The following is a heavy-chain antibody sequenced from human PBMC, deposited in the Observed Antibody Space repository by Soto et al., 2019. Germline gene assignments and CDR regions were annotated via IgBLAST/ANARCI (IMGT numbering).Heavy chain of an antibody. CDR3: ARVEWIQLWFVGNWFDP. V-gene: IGHV1-18*01. CDR1: GYTFTSYG. J-gene: IGHJ5*02. CDR2: ISAYNGNT. Sequence: GASVKLSCKASGYTFTSYGISWVRQAPGQGLEWMGWISAYNGNTNYAQKLQGRVTMTTDTSTSTAYMELRSLRSDDTAVYYCARVEWIQLWFVGNWFDPWGQGTLVTVSS. D-gene: IGHD5-18*01.